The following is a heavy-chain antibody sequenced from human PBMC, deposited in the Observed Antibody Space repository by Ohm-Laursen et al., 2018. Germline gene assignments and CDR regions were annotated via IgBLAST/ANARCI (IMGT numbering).Heavy chain of an antibody. J-gene: IGHJ4*02. D-gene: IGHD2-15*01. CDR2: INPKSGGT. CDR1: GYTFTTYY. V-gene: IGHV1-2*02. Sequence: AASVKASCKVSGYTFTTYYIHWVRQAPGQGLEWMGWINPKSGGTNYAQMFQGKITMTRDTSISTAYMEISGLRSDDTAVYYCARGPGGGYWGQGTLVTVSS. CDR3: ARGPGGGY.